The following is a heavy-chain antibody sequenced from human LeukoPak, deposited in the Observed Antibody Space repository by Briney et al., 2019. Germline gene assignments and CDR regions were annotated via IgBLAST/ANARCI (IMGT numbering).Heavy chain of an antibody. V-gene: IGHV3-23*01. D-gene: IGHD3-10*01. J-gene: IGHJ4*02. CDR1: GFTFSNYA. Sequence: GGSLRLSCAASGFTFSNYAMSWVRQAPGKGLEWVSGISGRGGSTYYADSVKGRFTISRDNSKNTLYLQMNSLRAEDTAVYYCAKDRGYHGDYFDYWGQGTLVTVSS. CDR3: AKDRGYHGDYFDY. CDR2: ISGRGGST.